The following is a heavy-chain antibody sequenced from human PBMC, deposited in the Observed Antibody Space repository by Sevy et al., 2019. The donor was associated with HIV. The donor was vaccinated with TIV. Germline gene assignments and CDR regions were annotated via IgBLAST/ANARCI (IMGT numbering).Heavy chain of an antibody. D-gene: IGHD3-16*01. CDR2: IIPIFGSA. Sequence: ASVKVSCKASGGTFSSYGITWVRQAPGQGLEWMGEIIPIFGSANYGQTFQGRVTMTADQSTSTAYMELSSLRSDDTAVYYCARGGGLSPHHWLDPWGLGTLVTVSS. J-gene: IGHJ5*02. V-gene: IGHV1-69*13. CDR1: GGTFSSYG. CDR3: ARGGGLSPHHWLDP.